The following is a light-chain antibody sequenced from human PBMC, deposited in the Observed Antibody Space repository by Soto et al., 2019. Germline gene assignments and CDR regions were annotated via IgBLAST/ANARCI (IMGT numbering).Light chain of an antibody. Sequence: QSVLTQPASVSGSPGQSITISCTGTSSDVGAYNYVSWYQQHPGKAPKLMIYDVSNRPSGVSNRFSGSKSGNTASLTISGLQAEDEAEYYCSSYSSSGTLYVFGTGTKVT. CDR1: SSDVGAYNY. J-gene: IGLJ1*01. CDR2: DVS. CDR3: SSYSSSGTLYV. V-gene: IGLV2-14*01.